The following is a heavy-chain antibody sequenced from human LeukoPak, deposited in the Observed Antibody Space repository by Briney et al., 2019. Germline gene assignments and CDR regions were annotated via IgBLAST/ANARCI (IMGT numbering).Heavy chain of an antibody. CDR2: ISYDGSNK. J-gene: IGHJ4*02. V-gene: IGHV3-30-3*01. Sequence: GRSLRLSCAASGFTFSSYAMHWVRQAPGKGLEWVAVISYDGSNKYYADSVKGRFTISRDNSKNTLYLQMNSLRAEDTAVYYCAKDGTDILTGDDYWGQGTLVTVSS. CDR1: GFTFSSYA. CDR3: AKDGTDILTGDDY. D-gene: IGHD3-9*01.